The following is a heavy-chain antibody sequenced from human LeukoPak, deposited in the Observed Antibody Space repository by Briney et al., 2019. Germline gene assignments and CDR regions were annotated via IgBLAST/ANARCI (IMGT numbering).Heavy chain of an antibody. Sequence: GGSLRLSCAASGFTVSSNYMSWVRQAPGKGLEWVSVIYSGGSTYYADSVKGRFTISRDNSKNTLYLQMNSLRAEDTAVYYCAKSPQHWYFDLWGRGTLVTVSS. CDR2: IYSGGST. J-gene: IGHJ2*01. CDR3: AKSPQHWYFDL. CDR1: GFTVSSNY. V-gene: IGHV3-66*01.